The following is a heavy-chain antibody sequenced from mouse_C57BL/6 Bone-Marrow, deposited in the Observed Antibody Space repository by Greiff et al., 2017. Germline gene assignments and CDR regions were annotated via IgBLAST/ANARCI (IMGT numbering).Heavy chain of an antibody. V-gene: IGHV5-2*01. Sequence: EVQLVESGGGLVQPGESLKLSCESNEYEFPSHDMSWVRKTPEKRLELVAAINSDGGSTYYPDTLERRFIISRDNTKKTLYLQMSSLRSEDTALYYCERPGDYHYCYIDVWGTGTSVTVSS. D-gene: IGHD2-4*01. CDR3: ERPGDYHYCYIDV. CDR2: INSDGGST. CDR1: EYEFPSHD. J-gene: IGHJ1*03.